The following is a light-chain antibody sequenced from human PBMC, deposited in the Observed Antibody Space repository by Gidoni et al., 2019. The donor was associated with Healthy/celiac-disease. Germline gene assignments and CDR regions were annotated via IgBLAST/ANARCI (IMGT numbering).Light chain of an antibody. CDR3: QQYYSTPYT. CDR1: QSVLYSPNNKNY. CDR2: WAS. Sequence: DIVMTQSPDSLAASLGERATINCKSSQSVLYSPNNKNYLAWYQQKPGPPPKLLIYWASTRESGVPDRFSGIWSGTDFTLTIRSLQAEDVAVYYCQQYYSTPYTFGQGTKLEIK. J-gene: IGKJ2*01. V-gene: IGKV4-1*01.